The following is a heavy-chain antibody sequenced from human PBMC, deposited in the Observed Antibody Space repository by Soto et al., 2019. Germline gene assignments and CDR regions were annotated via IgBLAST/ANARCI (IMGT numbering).Heavy chain of an antibody. CDR2: IGIGSSTK. V-gene: IGHV3-48*01. CDR1: GFTFSSYS. J-gene: IGHJ3*01. CDR3: ARDQLYYNDISGRPLNAFDV. Sequence: GGSLRLSCAASGFTFSSYSMNWVRQAPGKGLEWVSYIGIGSSTKYYADSVKGRFTISRDNAKNSLYLQMNSLRAEDTAMYYCARDQLYYNDISGRPLNAFDVWGQGTMVTVSS. D-gene: IGHD3-22*01.